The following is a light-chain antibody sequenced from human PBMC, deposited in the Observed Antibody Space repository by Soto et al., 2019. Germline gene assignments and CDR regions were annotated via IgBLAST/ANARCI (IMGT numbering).Light chain of an antibody. CDR3: NSYTSTSTVV. CDR2: DVT. V-gene: IGLV2-14*03. Sequence: QPVLTQPASVSGSPGQSITISCTGTSSDVGGYNYVSWYQQHPGKAPKLMIYDVTNRPSGVSNRFSGSKSGNTASLTISGLQAEDEADYYCNSYTSTSTVVFGGGTQLTVL. J-gene: IGLJ7*01. CDR1: SSDVGGYNY.